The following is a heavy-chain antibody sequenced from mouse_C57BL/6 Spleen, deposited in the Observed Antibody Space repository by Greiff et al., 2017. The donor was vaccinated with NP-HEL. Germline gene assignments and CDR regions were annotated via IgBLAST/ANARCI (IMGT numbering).Heavy chain of an antibody. CDR3: TNWDCDY. J-gene: IGHJ2*01. V-gene: IGHV1-15*01. CDR1: GYTFTDYE. Sequence: VQLQQSGAELVRPGASVTLSCKASGYTFTDYEMHWVKQTPGHGLEWIGAIDPETGGTAYNQKFKGKAILTADKSSSTAYMELLSLTSEDSAVDYCTNWDCDYWGQGTTLTVSS. D-gene: IGHD4-1*01. CDR2: IDPETGGT.